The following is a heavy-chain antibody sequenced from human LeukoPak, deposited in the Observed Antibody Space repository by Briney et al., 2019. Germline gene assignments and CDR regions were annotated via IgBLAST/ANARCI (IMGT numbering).Heavy chain of an antibody. Sequence: PSETLSLTCAVYGGSFSGYYWSWIRQPPGKGLEWIGEINHSGSTNYNPSLKSRVTISVDTSKNQFSLKLSSVTAADTAVYYCASCESFTPGGREWFDPWGQGTLVTVSS. J-gene: IGHJ5*02. CDR3: ASCESFTPGGREWFDP. V-gene: IGHV4-34*01. CDR2: INHSGST. CDR1: GGSFSGYY. D-gene: IGHD1-14*01.